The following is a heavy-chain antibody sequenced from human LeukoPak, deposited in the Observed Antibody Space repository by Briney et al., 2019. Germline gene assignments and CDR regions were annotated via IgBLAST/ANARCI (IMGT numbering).Heavy chain of an antibody. CDR2: ISSSSSTI. D-gene: IGHD1-26*01. V-gene: IGHV3-48*02. CDR3: ARDLGARVGARVY. J-gene: IGHJ4*02. CDR1: GFTFSSYS. Sequence: PGGSLRLSCAASGFTFSSYSMNWVRQAPGKGLEWVSYISSSSSTIYYADSVKGRFTISRDNAKNSLCLQMNSLRDEDTAVYYCARDLGARVGARVYWGQGTLVTVSS.